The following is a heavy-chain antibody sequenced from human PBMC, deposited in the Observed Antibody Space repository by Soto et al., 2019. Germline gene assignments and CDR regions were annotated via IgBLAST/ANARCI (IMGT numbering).Heavy chain of an antibody. V-gene: IGHV3-30*03. Sequence: GGSLRLSCAASGFTVSSNYMHWVRQAPGKGPEWVAHITIDGSRKYYADSVKGRFTVSRENSKNTVYLQINSLRPDETALYYCTRGPTHGAFDIWGQGTMVTVSS. CDR1: GFTVSSNY. CDR2: ITIDGSRK. J-gene: IGHJ3*02. CDR3: TRGPTHGAFDI.